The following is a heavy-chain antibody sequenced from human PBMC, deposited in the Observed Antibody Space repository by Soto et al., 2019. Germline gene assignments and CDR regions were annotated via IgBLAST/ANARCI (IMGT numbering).Heavy chain of an antibody. CDR3: AKDHSSGWYYYYYGMDA. J-gene: IGHJ6*02. V-gene: IGHV3-30*18. CDR1: GFTFSSYG. CDR2: ISYDGSNK. D-gene: IGHD6-19*01. Sequence: SLKISCAASGFTFSSYGMHWVRQAPGKGLEWVAVISYDGSNKYYADSVKGRFTISRDNSKNTLYLQMNSLRAEDTAVYYCAKDHSSGWYYYYYGMDAWGQGTTVTVSS.